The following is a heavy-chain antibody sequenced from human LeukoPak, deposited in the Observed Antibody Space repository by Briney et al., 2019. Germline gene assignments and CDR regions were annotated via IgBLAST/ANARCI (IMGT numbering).Heavy chain of an antibody. CDR2: ISSSGSTI. V-gene: IGHV3-11*01. CDR3: ARTGLLWFGECD. J-gene: IGHJ4*02. CDR1: GFIFSDHY. Sequence: PGGSLRLSCAASGFIFSDHYMDWVRQAPGKGLEWVSYISSSGSTIYYADSVKGRFTISRDNAKNSLYLQMNSLRAEDTAVYYCARTGLLWFGECDWGQGTLVTVSS. D-gene: IGHD3-10*01.